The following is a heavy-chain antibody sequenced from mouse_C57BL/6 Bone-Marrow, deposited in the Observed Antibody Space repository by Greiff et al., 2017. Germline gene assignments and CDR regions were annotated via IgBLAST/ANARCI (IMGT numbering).Heavy chain of an antibody. CDR1: GYSFTDYN. D-gene: IGHD2-3*01. J-gene: IGHJ4*01. V-gene: IGHV1-39*01. CDR3: ARIPDGYYLYYAMDY. CDR2: INPNYGTT. Sequence: EVQLQQSGPELVKPGASVKISCKASGYSFTDYNMTWVKQSNGKSLEWIGVINPNYGTTSYNQKLKGKATLTVDQSSSTASMQLNSLTSEDAAVYYCARIPDGYYLYYAMDYWGQGTSVTVSS.